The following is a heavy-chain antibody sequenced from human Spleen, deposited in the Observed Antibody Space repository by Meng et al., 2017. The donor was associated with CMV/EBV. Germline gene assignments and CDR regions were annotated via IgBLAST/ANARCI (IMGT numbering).Heavy chain of an antibody. Sequence: GGSLRLSCAASGFTFSDYYMSWIRRAPGKGLEWVSYISSSGSTTYYADSVKGRFTISRDNAKNPLFLQMNSLRAEDTAVYYCARVDSGSFNAFDIWGQGTMVTVSS. CDR1: GFTFSDYY. J-gene: IGHJ3*02. V-gene: IGHV3-11*04. D-gene: IGHD3-10*01. CDR3: ARVDSGSFNAFDI. CDR2: ISSSGSTT.